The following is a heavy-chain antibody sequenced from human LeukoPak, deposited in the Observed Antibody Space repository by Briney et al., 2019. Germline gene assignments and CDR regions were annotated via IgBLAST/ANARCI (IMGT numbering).Heavy chain of an antibody. J-gene: IGHJ6*02. Sequence: SGTLSLTCTVSGGSISSGGYYWSWIRQHPGKGLEWIGYIYYSGSTYYNPSLKSRVTISVDTSKNQFSLKLSSVTAADTAVYYCARGYDFWSGPYYYYYYGMDVWGQGTTVTVSS. CDR1: GGSISSGGYY. CDR3: ARGYDFWSGPYYYYYYGMDV. V-gene: IGHV4-31*03. D-gene: IGHD3-3*01. CDR2: IYYSGST.